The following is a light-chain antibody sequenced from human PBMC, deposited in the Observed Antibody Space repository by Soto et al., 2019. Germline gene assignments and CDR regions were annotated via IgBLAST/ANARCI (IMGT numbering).Light chain of an antibody. CDR2: GAS. J-gene: IGKJ2*01. CDR1: QSVSSNY. V-gene: IGKV3-20*01. CDR3: QQYGSSPYT. Sequence: EIVLPQFPGTLSLSPGERATLSCRASQSVSSNYLAWYQQKPGQTPRLLIYGASSRATGIPDRFSGSGSGTDFTLTISRLEPEDFAVYYCQQYGSSPYTFGQGTKLEIK.